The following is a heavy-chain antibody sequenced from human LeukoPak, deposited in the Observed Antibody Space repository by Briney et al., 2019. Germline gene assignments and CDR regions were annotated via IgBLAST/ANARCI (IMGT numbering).Heavy chain of an antibody. Sequence: SETLSLTCTASGGSISSYYWSWIRQPPGKGLEWIGYIYYSGSTNYNPSLKSRVTISVDTSKNQFSLKLSSVTAADTAVYYCARLGAIVVVPAAIRGWFDPWGQGTLVTVSS. CDR3: ARLGAIVVVPAAIRGWFDP. CDR1: GGSISSYY. D-gene: IGHD2-2*02. J-gene: IGHJ5*02. V-gene: IGHV4-59*08. CDR2: IYYSGST.